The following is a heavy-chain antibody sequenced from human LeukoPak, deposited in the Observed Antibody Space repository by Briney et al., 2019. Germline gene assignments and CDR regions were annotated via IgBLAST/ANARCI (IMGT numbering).Heavy chain of an antibody. CDR3: AGDRTGQYFDF. CDR2: IIPILDLT. V-gene: IGHV1-69*04. CDR1: GGTFNNNA. J-gene: IGHJ4*02. Sequence: GASVKVSFKASGGTFNNNAINWVRQAPGQGLEGMGRIIPILDLTNYAEKFQDRVTITADKSTNTAYMELSSLRSEDTAVYYCAGDRTGQYFDFWGQGTLLPVSS. D-gene: IGHD3/OR15-3a*01.